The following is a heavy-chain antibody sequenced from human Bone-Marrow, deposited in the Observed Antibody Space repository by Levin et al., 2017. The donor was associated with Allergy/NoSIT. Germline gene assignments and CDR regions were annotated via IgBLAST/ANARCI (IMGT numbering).Heavy chain of an antibody. Sequence: ASVKVSCKTSGYTFTDYYIHWVRQAPGQGLQWMGRVNPDNGGTDFGQKFQGRVTLTTDSSVSTVYMDLSRLRSDDTALYYCTRKGSNSAFDVWGQGTMVTVSS. D-gene: IGHD1/OR15-1a*01. CDR3: TRKGSNSAFDV. CDR1: GYTFTDYY. J-gene: IGHJ3*01. V-gene: IGHV1-2*06. CDR2: VNPDNGGT.